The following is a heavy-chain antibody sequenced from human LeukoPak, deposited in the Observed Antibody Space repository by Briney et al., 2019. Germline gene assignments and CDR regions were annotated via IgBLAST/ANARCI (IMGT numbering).Heavy chain of an antibody. CDR3: ARVPVNSDYGDYTGYYYYYMDV. Sequence: ASVKVSCKASGYTFTSYGISWVRQAPGQGLEWMGWISAYNGNTNYAQKLQGRVTMTTDTSTSTAYMELRSLRSDDTAVYYCARVPVNSDYGDYTGYYYYYMDVWGKGTTVTVSS. D-gene: IGHD4-17*01. V-gene: IGHV1-18*01. J-gene: IGHJ6*03. CDR2: ISAYNGNT. CDR1: GYTFTSYG.